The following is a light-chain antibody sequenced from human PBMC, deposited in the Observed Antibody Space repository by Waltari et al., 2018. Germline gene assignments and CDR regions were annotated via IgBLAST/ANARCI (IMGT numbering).Light chain of an antibody. CDR2: HAS. V-gene: IGKV3-20*01. J-gene: IGKJ1*01. CDR1: QSIGIY. Sequence: EIVLMQSPGTLSLSPGERATLSCRASQSIGIYLAWYQQRPGQAPRLLMYHASSRATGIPDRFSGSGSGTDFSLTISRLDPEDFAVYYCQKYESLPATFGQGTKVEIK. CDR3: QKYESLPAT.